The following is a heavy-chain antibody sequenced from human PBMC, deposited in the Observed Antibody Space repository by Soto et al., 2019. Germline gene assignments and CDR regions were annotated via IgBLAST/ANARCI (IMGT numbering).Heavy chain of an antibody. D-gene: IGHD1-26*01. J-gene: IGHJ4*02. Sequence: QVPLVQSGAEVKKPGDSVTVSCKTSGYTPTNYDIGWVRQAPGQGLEWMGWISAYNGNTNSAQKLQGRLTMTTDTSTRTAYMELRSLRSDDTAVYYCARALYRSGTYYAFDNWGQGTLVTVSS. CDR2: ISAYNGNT. CDR3: ARALYRSGTYYAFDN. V-gene: IGHV1-18*01. CDR1: GYTPTNYD.